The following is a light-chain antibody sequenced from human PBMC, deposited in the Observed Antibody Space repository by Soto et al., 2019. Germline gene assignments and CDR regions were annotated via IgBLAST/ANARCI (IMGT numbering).Light chain of an antibody. J-gene: IGKJ1*01. Sequence: EVGWTQSPGTLSLSPGERATLSCRASQSVSSANFAFYQQRPGQAPRLLIYGASSRATGIPDRFSGSGSGTVFTLTINILEPDDCAVYYCHQYGNSPQASGPGTKVDSK. CDR1: QSVSSAN. CDR2: GAS. CDR3: HQYGNSPQA. V-gene: IGKV3-20*01.